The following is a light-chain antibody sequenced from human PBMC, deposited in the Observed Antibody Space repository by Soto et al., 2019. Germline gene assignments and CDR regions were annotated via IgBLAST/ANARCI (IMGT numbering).Light chain of an antibody. J-gene: IGKJ1*01. V-gene: IGKV3D-20*02. Sequence: EIVLSQSPGTLSLYKGERATLSCRASQSVSSSYLAWYQKKPGQAPRLLIYGASSRATGIPDRFSGSGSGTDFTLTISRLEPEDFAVYYCQQRSNWPPWTFGQGTKVDIK. CDR1: QSVSSSY. CDR2: GAS. CDR3: QQRSNWPPWT.